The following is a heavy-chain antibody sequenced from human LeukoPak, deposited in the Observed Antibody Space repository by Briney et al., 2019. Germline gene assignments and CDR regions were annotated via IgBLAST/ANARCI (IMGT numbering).Heavy chain of an antibody. V-gene: IGHV5-10-1*01. J-gene: IGHJ3*02. CDR1: GYSFTSYW. D-gene: IGHD1-14*01. CDR3: ARHTGWAFQI. Sequence: GESLKISCKGSGYSFTSYWISGLRQMSGKGLEWMGKIDPSESYTNYSPSLQGHVTISTDKSINTAYLQWSSLKASDTAMYYCARHTGWAFQIWGQGTMVTVSS. CDR2: IDPSESYT.